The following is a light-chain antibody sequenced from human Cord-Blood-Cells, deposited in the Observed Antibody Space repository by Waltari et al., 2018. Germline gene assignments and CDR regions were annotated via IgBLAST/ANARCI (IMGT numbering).Light chain of an antibody. CDR2: KAS. CDR3: QQNKSYAWT. V-gene: IGKV1-5*03. Sequence: DIQMTQPPSTLSASVGDRVTITCRASQSISSWLALYQQKPGKAPKLLLYKASSLESGVPSRFSGSGAGTEFDLNISRLQPDGFGTYYCQQNKSYAWTFGPGTKVEIK. CDR1: QSISSW. J-gene: IGKJ1*01.